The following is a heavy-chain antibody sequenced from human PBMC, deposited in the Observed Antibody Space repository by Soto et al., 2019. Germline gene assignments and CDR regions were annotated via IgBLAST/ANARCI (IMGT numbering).Heavy chain of an antibody. V-gene: IGHV1-69*01. D-gene: IGHD4-17*01. Sequence: QVQLVQSGAEVKKPGSSVKVSCKASEGTFSNYAIGWVRQAPGQGLEWMGGIIPLFGTTNYAQKFQGRVTITADESTSTAYMELNSLTSEDTAVYYCARDHSTYGDYAVKGLRDWGQGVLVTVSS. CDR3: ARDHSTYGDYAVKGLRD. CDR1: EGTFSNYA. J-gene: IGHJ4*02. CDR2: IIPLFGTT.